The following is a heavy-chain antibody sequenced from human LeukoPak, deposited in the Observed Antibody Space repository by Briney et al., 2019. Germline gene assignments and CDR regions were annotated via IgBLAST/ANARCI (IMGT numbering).Heavy chain of an antibody. CDR1: GGSFSGYY. CDR3: ARGGRVRPLDY. Sequence: PSETLSLTCAVYGGSFSGYYWSWIRQPPGKGLEWIGEINHSGSTNYNPSLKSRVTISVDTSKNQFSLKLSSVTAADTAVYYCARGGRVRPLDYWGQGTLVTVSS. D-gene: IGHD1-14*01. V-gene: IGHV4-34*01. CDR2: INHSGST. J-gene: IGHJ4*02.